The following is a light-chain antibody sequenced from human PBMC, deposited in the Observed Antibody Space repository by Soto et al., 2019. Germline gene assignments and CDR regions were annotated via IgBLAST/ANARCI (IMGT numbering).Light chain of an antibody. CDR2: AAS. V-gene: IGKV1-39*01. CDR3: QQSYGTSIT. Sequence: DIQMTQSPSSLSASVGDRVTITCRTSQDISIYLNWHQQKPGKAPKVLIYAASSLQSGVPSRFRGSGSETDFTLTINSLQPEDFATYFCQQSYGTSITFGQGTRLEI. J-gene: IGKJ5*01. CDR1: QDISIY.